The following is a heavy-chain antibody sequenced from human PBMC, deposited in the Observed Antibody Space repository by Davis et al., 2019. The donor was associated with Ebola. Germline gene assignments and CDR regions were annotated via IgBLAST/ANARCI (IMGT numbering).Heavy chain of an antibody. CDR3: ARAQFPTTSDH. D-gene: IGHD1-1*01. J-gene: IGHJ5*02. CDR1: GYTFTSYG. Sequence: ASVKVSCKASGYTFTSYGITWVRQAPGQGLEWMGWINPHNGKTNYAQNVQGRVTLTTDTSTSTAYMKVGSLRSDDTAVYYCARAQFPTTSDHWGQGTLVTVSS. CDR2: INPHNGKT. V-gene: IGHV1-18*04.